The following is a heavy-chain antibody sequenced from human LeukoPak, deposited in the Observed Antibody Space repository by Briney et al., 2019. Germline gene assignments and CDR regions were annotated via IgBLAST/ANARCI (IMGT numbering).Heavy chain of an antibody. J-gene: IGHJ4*02. CDR3: ARGFRVFDY. CDR1: GFTFSSYS. V-gene: IGHV3-48*01. Sequence: PGGSLRLSCAASGFTFSSYSMNWVRQAPGKGLEWVSYISSSSSTIYYADSVKGRFTISSDNAKNSLYLQMNSLRAEDTAVYYCARGFRVFDYWGQGTLVTVSS. CDR2: ISSSSSTI.